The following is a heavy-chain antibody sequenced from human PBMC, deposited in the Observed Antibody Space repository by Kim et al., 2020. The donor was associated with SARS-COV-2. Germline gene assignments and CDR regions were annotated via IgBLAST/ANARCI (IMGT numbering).Heavy chain of an antibody. D-gene: IGHD4-17*01. CDR3: ARVMTTVTTSHWYFDL. J-gene: IGHJ2*01. V-gene: IGHV1-46*01. Sequence: ASVKVSCKASGYTLTSYYMHWVRQAPGQGLEWMGIINPSGGSIKYAQKFQGRVTMTRDTSTSTVYMERSSLRSEDTAVYYCARVMTTVTTSHWYFDLWGRGTLVTVSS. CDR2: INPSGGSI. CDR1: GYTLTSYY.